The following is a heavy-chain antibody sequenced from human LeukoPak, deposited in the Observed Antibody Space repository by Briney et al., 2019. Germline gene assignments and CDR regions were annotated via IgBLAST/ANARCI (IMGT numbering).Heavy chain of an antibody. D-gene: IGHD6-13*01. J-gene: IGHJ4*02. CDR2: IYWDDDK. CDR1: GFSLSTRGVG. Sequence: SGPTLVNPTQTLTLTCTFSGFSLSTRGVGVAWIRQPPGKALEWLALIYWDDDKRYSPSLKSRLTITKDTSKNQVVLTMTNMDPVDTATYYCARINLYSSSSRGSDYWGQGTLVTVSS. V-gene: IGHV2-5*02. CDR3: ARINLYSSSSRGSDY.